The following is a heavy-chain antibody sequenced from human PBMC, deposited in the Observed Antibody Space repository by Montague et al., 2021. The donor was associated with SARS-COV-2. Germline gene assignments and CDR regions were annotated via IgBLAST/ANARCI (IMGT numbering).Heavy chain of an antibody. D-gene: IGHD3-10*01. Sequence: SETLSLTCTVSGGSISSYYWSWIRQPPGKGLEWIGYIYYSGSTNYNPSLKSRVTISVDTSKNQFSLKLSSVTAADTAVYYCAREGMVRGSYYYYGMDVWGQGTRSPSP. V-gene: IGHV4-59*01. J-gene: IGHJ6*02. CDR1: GGSISSYY. CDR3: AREGMVRGSYYYYGMDV. CDR2: IYYSGST.